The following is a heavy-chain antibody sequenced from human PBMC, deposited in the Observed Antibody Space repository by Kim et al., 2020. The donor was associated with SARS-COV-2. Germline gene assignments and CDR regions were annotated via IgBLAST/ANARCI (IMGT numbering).Heavy chain of an antibody. CDR3: ARGLAYYYDSSGYVY. CDR1: GFTFSSYS. D-gene: IGHD3-22*01. CDR2: ISSSSSYI. Sequence: GGSLRLSCAASGFTFSSYSMNWVRQAPGKGLEWVSSISSSSSYIYYADSVKGRFTISRDNAKNSLYLQMNSLRAEDTAVYYCARGLAYYYDSSGYVYWGQGTLVTVSS. V-gene: IGHV3-21*01. J-gene: IGHJ4*02.